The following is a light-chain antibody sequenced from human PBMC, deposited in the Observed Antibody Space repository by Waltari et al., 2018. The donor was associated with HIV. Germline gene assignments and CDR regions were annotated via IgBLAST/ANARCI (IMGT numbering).Light chain of an antibody. CDR1: QRISGN. V-gene: IGKV3-15*01. Sequence: VMTQSPATLSVSPGVRATLSCRASQRISGNLAWYQQKPGQAPRLLIYGASTRATGIPPRFRGSASRTEFPHTISGLQSEDVAIYYFQLYNNGLTFGGGTKVEIK. CDR3: QLYNNGLT. J-gene: IGKJ4*01. CDR2: GAS.